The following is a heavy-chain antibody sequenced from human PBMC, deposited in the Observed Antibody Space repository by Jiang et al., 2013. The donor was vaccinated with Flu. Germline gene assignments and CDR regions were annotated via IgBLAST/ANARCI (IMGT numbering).Heavy chain of an antibody. Sequence: GAEVKKPGASVKVSCKASGYTFAGYYIHWVRQAPGQGLEWMGWINTNSGGTDYAQQFQGRVTMTTDTAITAAYMELSSLRSDDTAVYFCAGGFDYGDYADAFNIWGQGTKVIVSS. CDR3: AGGFDYGDYADAFNI. CDR2: INTNSGGT. CDR1: GYTFAGYY. J-gene: IGHJ3*02. V-gene: IGHV1-2*02. D-gene: IGHD4-17*01.